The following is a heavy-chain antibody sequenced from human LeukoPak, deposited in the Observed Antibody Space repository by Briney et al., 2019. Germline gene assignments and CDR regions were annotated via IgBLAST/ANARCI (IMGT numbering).Heavy chain of an antibody. CDR1: GFTSSSYW. V-gene: IGHV3-7*03. Sequence: GGSLRLSCAVSGFTSSSYWMSWVRQAPGKGLEWVANIKQDGSEKYYVDSVKGRFTISRDNAKSSLYLQMNSLRAEDTAVYYCARAPYCIGGICRFDYWGQGTLVTVSS. D-gene: IGHD2-15*01. CDR2: IKQDGSEK. CDR3: ARAPYCIGGICRFDY. J-gene: IGHJ4*02.